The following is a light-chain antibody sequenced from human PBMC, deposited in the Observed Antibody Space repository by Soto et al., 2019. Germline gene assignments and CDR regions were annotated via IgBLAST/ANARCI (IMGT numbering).Light chain of an antibody. J-gene: IGKJ1*01. CDR2: DAS. CDR1: QSISSW. V-gene: IGKV1-5*01. Sequence: DIQMTQSPSTLSASIGDKVTITCRATQSISSWLAWYQHKPGEAPKLLIYDASDLETGVPLRFSGRGSETEFTLTSNGLQPDDFATYYCQQCNSFPRTFGQGTKVEI. CDR3: QQCNSFPRT.